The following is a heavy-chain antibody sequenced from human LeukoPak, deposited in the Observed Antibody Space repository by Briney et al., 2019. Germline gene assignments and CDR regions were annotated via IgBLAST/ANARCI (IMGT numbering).Heavy chain of an antibody. Sequence: GGSLRLSCAASGFTFSRFGMNWVRQAPGKGLEWVAVISYDGSNKYYADSVKGRFTISRDNSKNTLYLQMNSLRAEDTAVYYCAKDRALDYWGQGTLVTVSS. CDR3: AKDRALDY. V-gene: IGHV3-30*18. J-gene: IGHJ4*02. CDR1: GFTFSRFG. CDR2: ISYDGSNK.